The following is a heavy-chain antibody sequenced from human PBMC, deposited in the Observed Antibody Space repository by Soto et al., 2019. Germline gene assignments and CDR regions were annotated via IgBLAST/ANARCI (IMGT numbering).Heavy chain of an antibody. CDR1: GGSVSSGSYY. J-gene: IGHJ4*02. CDR2: IYYSGST. Sequence: PSETLSLTCTVSGGSVSSGSYYWSWIRQPPGKGLEWIGYIYYSGSTNYNPSLKSRVTISVDTSKNQFSLKLSSVTAADTAAYYCARDGGGYNFFDYWGQGTLVTVSS. V-gene: IGHV4-61*01. D-gene: IGHD5-12*01. CDR3: ARDGGGYNFFDY.